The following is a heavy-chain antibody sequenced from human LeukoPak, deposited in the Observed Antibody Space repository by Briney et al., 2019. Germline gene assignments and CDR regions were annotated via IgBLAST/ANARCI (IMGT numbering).Heavy chain of an antibody. V-gene: IGHV3-74*01. Sequence: GGSLRLSCAASGSTFSRYWMHWVRQAPGKGLVWVSLVKSDGITTIYADSVKGRFTISRDNAKNTLYLQMNSLRAEDTAVYYCTTGPSYCYEYWGQGTLVTVSS. CDR1: GSTFSRYW. CDR2: VKSDGITT. J-gene: IGHJ4*02. D-gene: IGHD5-18*01. CDR3: TTGPSYCYEY.